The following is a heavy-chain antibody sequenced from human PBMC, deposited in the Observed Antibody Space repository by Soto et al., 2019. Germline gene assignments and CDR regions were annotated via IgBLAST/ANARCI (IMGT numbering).Heavy chain of an antibody. D-gene: IGHD3-3*01. CDR3: ARASGITIFGVDHYYFDY. J-gene: IGHJ4*02. V-gene: IGHV1-18*04. CDR2: ISAYNGNT. Sequence: QVQLVQSGAEVKKPGASVKVSCKASGYTFTSYGNSWVRQAPGQGLEWMGWISAYNGNTNYAQKLQGRVTMTTDTSTSTAYMELRSLRSDDTAVYYCARASGITIFGVDHYYFDYWGQGTLVTVSS. CDR1: GYTFTSYG.